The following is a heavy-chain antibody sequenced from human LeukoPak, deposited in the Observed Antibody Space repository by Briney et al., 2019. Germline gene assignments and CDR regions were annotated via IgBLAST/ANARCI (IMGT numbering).Heavy chain of an antibody. D-gene: IGHD6-13*01. J-gene: IGHJ6*03. CDR1: GGSFRSWF. CDR3: ARVNSSSSWAPPYYYYYYMDV. Sequence: SETLSLTCTVFGGSFRSWFWIWIRQSPGKGLEWIGETDPFGETNYNPSLKSRLTVSADTSNNQFSLTLTPVTAADSAVYYCARVNSSSSWAPPYYYYYYMDVWGKGTTVTVSS. CDR2: TDPFGET. V-gene: IGHV4-34*01.